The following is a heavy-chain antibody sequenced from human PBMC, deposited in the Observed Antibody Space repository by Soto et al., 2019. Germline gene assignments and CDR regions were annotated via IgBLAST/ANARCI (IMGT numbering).Heavy chain of an antibody. D-gene: IGHD3-10*01. J-gene: IGHJ4*02. CDR2: LSGSGGTS. CDR3: AKQRAGYGSGSDTYYFDF. Sequence: EVQLLESGGGLVQPGGSLRLSCSTSGFTFSTYAMNWVRLAPGKGLEWVSALSGSGGTSYYADSVRGRFTISRDNSKNTLFLKMNSLRAEDTGLYYCAKQRAGYGSGSDTYYFDFWGQGTLVTVSS. CDR1: GFTFSTYA. V-gene: IGHV3-23*01.